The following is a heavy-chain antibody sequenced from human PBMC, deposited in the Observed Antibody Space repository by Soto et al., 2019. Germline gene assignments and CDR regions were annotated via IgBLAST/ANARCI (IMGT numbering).Heavy chain of an antibody. CDR1: GFTFGDYG. J-gene: IGHJ6*02. D-gene: IGHD3-10*01. V-gene: IGHV3-49*03. CDR2: IRSNSYGGTT. CDR3: TRDYYYGSGSYIYQYFYYGLDV. Sequence: GGSLRLSCTASGFTFGDYGMSWFRQAPGKGLECVGFIRSNSYGGTTEYAASVKGRFSISRDDSKSIAYLQMNSLNTEDTAVYYCTRDYYYGSGSYIYQYFYYGLDVWGQGTTVTVSS.